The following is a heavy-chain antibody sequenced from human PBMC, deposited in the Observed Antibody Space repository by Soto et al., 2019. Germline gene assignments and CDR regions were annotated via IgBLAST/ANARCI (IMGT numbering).Heavy chain of an antibody. CDR2: ISAYNGNT. V-gene: IGHV1-18*01. J-gene: IGHJ4*02. Sequence: QVQLVQSGAEVKKPGASVKVSCKASGYTFSSYGISWVRQAPGQGLEWMGWISAYNGNTKYAQNLQGRXTXTXXTSTSTAYMELRSLRSDDTAVYYCARDLAVGLVDYWGQGTLVTVSS. CDR1: GYTFSSYG. CDR3: ARDLAVGLVDY. D-gene: IGHD6-19*01.